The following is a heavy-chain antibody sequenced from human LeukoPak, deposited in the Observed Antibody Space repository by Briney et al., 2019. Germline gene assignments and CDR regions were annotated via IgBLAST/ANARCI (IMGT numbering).Heavy chain of an antibody. J-gene: IGHJ6*02. V-gene: IGHV3-33*01. Sequence: PGGSLRLSCAASGFTFSSYGMHWVRHAPGNGLKWVTVIWSDGSSKHYADSVKGRFTISRDNSKNTLYLQMSSLRAEDTALYYCARGQPPSYYDMDVWGQGTTVTVSS. CDR2: IWSDGSSK. CDR3: ARGQPPSYYDMDV. CDR1: GFTFSSYG. D-gene: IGHD6-13*01.